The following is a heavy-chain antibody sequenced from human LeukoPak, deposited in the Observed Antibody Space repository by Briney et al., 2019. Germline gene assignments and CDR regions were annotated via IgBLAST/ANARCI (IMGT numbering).Heavy chain of an antibody. CDR3: ARGPISIAAAGTHYYYGMDV. Sequence: SETLSLTCTVSGVSISSSSYYWSWIRQPPGKGLEWIGYIYYSGSTNYNPSLKSRVTISVDTSKNQFSLKLSSVTAADTAVYYCARGPISIAAAGTHYYYGMDVWGQGTTVTVSS. CDR2: IYYSGST. V-gene: IGHV4-61*05. CDR1: GVSISSSSYY. D-gene: IGHD6-13*01. J-gene: IGHJ6*02.